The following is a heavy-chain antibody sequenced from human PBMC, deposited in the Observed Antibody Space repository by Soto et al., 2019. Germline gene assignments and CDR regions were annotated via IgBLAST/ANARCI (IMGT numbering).Heavy chain of an antibody. CDR3: ARDIGPDSSSSSFYYYYGMDV. CDR2: IIPIFGTA. D-gene: IGHD6-6*01. J-gene: IGHJ6*02. V-gene: IGHV1-69*06. CDR1: GGTFSSYA. Sequence: KVSCKASGGTFSSYAISWVRQAPGQGLEWMGGIIPIFGTANYAQKFRGRVTITADKSTSTAYMEVSSLRSEDTAVYYCARDIGPDSSSSSFYYYYGMDVRGQGTTVTVSS.